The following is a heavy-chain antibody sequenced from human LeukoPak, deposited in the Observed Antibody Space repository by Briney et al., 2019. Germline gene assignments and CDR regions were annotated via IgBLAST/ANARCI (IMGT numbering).Heavy chain of an antibody. CDR3: ARHLGYSGYDQDY. D-gene: IGHD5-12*01. CDR2: IYYSGST. J-gene: IGHJ4*02. V-gene: IGHV4-39*01. CDR1: GGSISSSSYY. Sequence: PSQTLSLTCTVSGGSISSSSYYWGWIRQPPGKGLEWIGSIYYSGSTYYSPSLKSRVTISVDTSKNQFSLKLSSVTAADTAVYYCARHLGYSGYDQDYWGQGTLVTVSS.